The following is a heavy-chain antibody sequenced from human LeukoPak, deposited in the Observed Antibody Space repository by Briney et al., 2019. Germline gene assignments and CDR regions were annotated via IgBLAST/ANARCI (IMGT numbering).Heavy chain of an antibody. Sequence: GGSLRLSCAASGFTFSSYGMHWVRQAPGKGLEWVAVISYDGSNKYYADSVKGRFTISRDNSKNTLYLQMNSLRAEDTAVYYCARDRSRVWWVYYGMDAWGQGTTVTVSS. J-gene: IGHJ6*02. CDR1: GFTFSSYG. CDR3: ARDRSRVWWVYYGMDA. CDR2: ISYDGSNK. V-gene: IGHV3-30*03. D-gene: IGHD2-21*01.